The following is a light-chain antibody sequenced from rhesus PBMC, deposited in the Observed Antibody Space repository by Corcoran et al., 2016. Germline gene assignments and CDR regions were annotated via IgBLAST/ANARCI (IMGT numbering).Light chain of an antibody. CDR3: QVWDISSDHDV. V-gene: IGLV3-44*01. CDR2: SDS. J-gene: IGLJ6*01. CDR1: NIGSEA. Sequence: SYDLTQPPSVSVSPGQTARITCGGDNIGSEAVHGYQQKPPQAPVLVIYSDSERPSGIPERFSGAKSGNTATLTISGVEAGDEADYYCQVWDISSDHDVFGSGTKLTVL.